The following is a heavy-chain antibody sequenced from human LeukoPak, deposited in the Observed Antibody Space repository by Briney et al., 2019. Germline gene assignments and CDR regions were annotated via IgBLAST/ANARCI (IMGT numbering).Heavy chain of an antibody. CDR3: ARSPAAGTMDY. CDR2: ISSSSSYI. J-gene: IGHJ4*02. CDR1: GFTFSSYS. Sequence: GGSLRLSCAASGFTFSSYSMNWVRQAPGKWLEWVSSISSSSSYIYYADSVKGRFTISRDNAKNSLYLQMNSLRAEDTAVYYCARSPAAGTMDYWGQGTLVTVSS. D-gene: IGHD6-13*01. V-gene: IGHV3-21*01.